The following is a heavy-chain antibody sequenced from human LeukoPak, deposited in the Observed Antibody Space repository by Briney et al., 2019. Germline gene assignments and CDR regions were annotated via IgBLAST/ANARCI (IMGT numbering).Heavy chain of an antibody. J-gene: IGHJ4*02. CDR2: VYWNGGSA. D-gene: IGHD3-22*01. Sequence: PGGSLRLSCAASGFTFDDYGMSWVRQAPGKGLEWVSSVYWNGGSAGYEDSVKGRFTISRDNAKNSLYLQMSSLRVEDTALYYCARGGSMIVFDCWGQGALVTVSS. V-gene: IGHV3-20*04. CDR3: ARGGSMIVFDC. CDR1: GFTFDDYG.